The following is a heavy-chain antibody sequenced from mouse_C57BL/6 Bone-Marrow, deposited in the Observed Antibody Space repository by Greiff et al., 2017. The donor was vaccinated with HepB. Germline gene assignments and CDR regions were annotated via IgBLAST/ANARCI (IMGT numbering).Heavy chain of an antibody. CDR1: GYTFTSYW. CDR2: IYPGSGST. J-gene: IGHJ2*01. D-gene: IGHD3-2*02. V-gene: IGHV1-55*01. CDR3: ARRDSSGYYFDY. Sequence: VQLQQSGAELVKPGASVKMSCKASGYTFTSYWITWVKQRPGQGLEWIGDIYPGSGSTNYNEKFKSKATLTVDTSSSTAYMQLSSLTSEDSAVYYCARRDSSGYYFDYWGQGTTLTVSS.